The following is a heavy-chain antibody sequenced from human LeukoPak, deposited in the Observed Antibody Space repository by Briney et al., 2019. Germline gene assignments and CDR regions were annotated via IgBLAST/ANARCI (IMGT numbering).Heavy chain of an antibody. Sequence: SETLSLTCAVYGGSFSGYYWSWIRQPPGKGLEWIGEINHSGSTNYNPSLKSRVTISVDTSKNQFSLKLNSVTAADTAVYYCARKANGIAVAANWGQGTLVTVSS. V-gene: IGHV4-34*01. J-gene: IGHJ4*02. D-gene: IGHD6-19*01. CDR3: ARKANGIAVAAN. CDR1: GGSFSGYY. CDR2: INHSGST.